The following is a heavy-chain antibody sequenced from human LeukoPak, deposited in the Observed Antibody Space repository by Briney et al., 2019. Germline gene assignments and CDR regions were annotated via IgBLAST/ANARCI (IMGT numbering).Heavy chain of an antibody. Sequence: GRSLRLSCAASRFTFDDYAMHWVRQAPGKGLEWVSGISWNSGSIGYADSVKGRFTISRDNAKNSLYLQMNSLRAEDMALYYCAKVNPMGDWGQGTLVTVSS. CDR3: AKVNPMGD. CDR2: ISWNSGSI. V-gene: IGHV3-9*03. J-gene: IGHJ4*02. D-gene: IGHD3-10*01. CDR1: RFTFDDYA.